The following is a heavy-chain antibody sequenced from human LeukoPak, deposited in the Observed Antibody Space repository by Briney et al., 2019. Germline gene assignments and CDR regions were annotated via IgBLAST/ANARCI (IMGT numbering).Heavy chain of an antibody. CDR3: AIHSGSYFIYYIDS. J-gene: IGHJ4*02. D-gene: IGHD1-26*01. CDR1: GFTFRRYG. CDR2: ISGSAYNS. Sequence: TGGSLRLSCAASGFTFRRYGLSWVRQAPGKGLEWVSTISGSAYNSYYADSVKGRFTISSDHSANTLYLQIDNLRAESTALYYCAIHSGSYFIYYIDSWGQGTLVTVSS. V-gene: IGHV3-23*01.